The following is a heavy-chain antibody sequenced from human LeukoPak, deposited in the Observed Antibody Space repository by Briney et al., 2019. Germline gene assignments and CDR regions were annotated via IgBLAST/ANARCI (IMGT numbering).Heavy chain of an antibody. Sequence: SETLSLTCIVSSGSISSYYCSWIRQPPGKGVEWIGYIYYSGSTNYNPSLKSRVTISVDTSKNQFSLKLSSVTAADTAVYYCARDAFDIWGQGTMVTVSS. V-gene: IGHV4-59*01. J-gene: IGHJ3*02. CDR1: SGSISSYY. CDR2: IYYSGST. CDR3: ARDAFDI.